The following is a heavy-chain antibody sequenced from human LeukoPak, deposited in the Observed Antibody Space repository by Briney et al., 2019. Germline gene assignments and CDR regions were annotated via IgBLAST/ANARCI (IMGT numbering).Heavy chain of an antibody. Sequence: GGSLRLSCVASGLTFSNSAMTWVRQGPGKGLVWVSRINSDGSSTSYADSVRGRFTISRDNAKNTLYLQMNSLRAEDTAVYYCVNEGGGAFDIWGQGTMVSVSS. D-gene: IGHD3-16*01. J-gene: IGHJ3*02. V-gene: IGHV3-74*01. CDR2: INSDGSST. CDR1: GLTFSNSA. CDR3: VNEGGGAFDI.